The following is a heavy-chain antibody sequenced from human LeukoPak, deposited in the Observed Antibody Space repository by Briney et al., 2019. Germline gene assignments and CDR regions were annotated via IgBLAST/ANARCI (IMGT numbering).Heavy chain of an antibody. V-gene: IGHV1-2*02. CDR2: INPNSGGT. CDR3: ARSDCSSTSCYLNIDY. D-gene: IGHD2-2*01. CDR1: GYTFTGYY. Sequence: ALVKVSCKASGYTFTGYYMHWVRQAPGQGLEWMGWINPNSGGTNYAQKFQGRVTMTRDTSISTAYMELSRLRSDDTAVYYCARSDCSSTSCYLNIDYWGQGTLVTVSS. J-gene: IGHJ4*02.